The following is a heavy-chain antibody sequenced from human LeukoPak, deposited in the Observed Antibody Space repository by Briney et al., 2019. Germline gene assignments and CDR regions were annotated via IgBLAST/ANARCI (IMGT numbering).Heavy chain of an antibody. CDR1: GGSFSGYY. Sequence: SETLSLTCAVYGGSFSGYYWSWIRQPPGKGLEWIGAINHSGSTNYNPSLKSRVTISVDTSKNQFSLKLSSVTAADTAVYYCARGQIVVVPAYCYYYYMDVWGKGTTVTVSS. J-gene: IGHJ6*03. CDR2: INHSGST. D-gene: IGHD2-2*01. CDR3: ARGQIVVVPAYCYYYYMDV. V-gene: IGHV4-34*01.